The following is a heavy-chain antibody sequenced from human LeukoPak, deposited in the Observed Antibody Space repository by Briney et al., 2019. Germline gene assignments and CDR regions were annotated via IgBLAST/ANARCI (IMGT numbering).Heavy chain of an antibody. CDR1: GYTFTSYG. CDR3: ARTRHYYDSRYFDL. D-gene: IGHD3-22*01. CDR2: ISAYNGNT. Sequence: ASVKVSCKASGYTFTSYGISWVRQAPGQGLEWMGWISAYNGNTNYAQKLQGRVTMTTDTSASTAYMELRSLRSDDTAVYYCARTRHYYDSRYFDLWGRGTLVTVSS. J-gene: IGHJ2*01. V-gene: IGHV1-18*01.